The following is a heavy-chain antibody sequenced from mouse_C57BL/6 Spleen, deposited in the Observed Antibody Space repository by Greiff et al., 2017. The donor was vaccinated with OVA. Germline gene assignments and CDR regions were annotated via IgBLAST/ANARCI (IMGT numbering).Heavy chain of an antibody. CDR1: GYTFTSYW. Sequence: EVKLVESGTVLARPGASVKMSCKTSGYTFTSYWMHWVKQRPGQGLEWIGAIYPGNSDTSYNQKFKGKAKLTAVTSASTAYMGLSSLTNEDSAVYYCTRGDNYDYDRDYAMDYWGQGTSVTVSS. J-gene: IGHJ4*01. CDR3: TRGDNYDYDRDYAMDY. V-gene: IGHV1-5*01. D-gene: IGHD2-4*01. CDR2: IYPGNSDT.